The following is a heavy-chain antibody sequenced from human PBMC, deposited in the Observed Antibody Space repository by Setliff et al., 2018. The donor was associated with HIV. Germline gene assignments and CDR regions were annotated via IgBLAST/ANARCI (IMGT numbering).Heavy chain of an antibody. V-gene: IGHV4-39*01. J-gene: IGHJ6*03. CDR1: GGSISRSSYY. CDR2: IYYSGTT. Sequence: PSETLSLTCTVSGGSISRSSYYWGWIRQPPGKGLEWIGSIYYSGTTYYNPSLKSRVTISVDTSKNQFSLKLSSVTAADTAVYYCARGLSSTAPPYFYYYYMDVWGKGTTVTVS. CDR3: ARGLSSTAPPYFYYYYMDV. D-gene: IGHD2-2*01.